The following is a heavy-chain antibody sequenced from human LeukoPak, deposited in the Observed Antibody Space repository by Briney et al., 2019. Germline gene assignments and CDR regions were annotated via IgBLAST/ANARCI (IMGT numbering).Heavy chain of an antibody. V-gene: IGHV3-23*01. CDR1: GFTFSSYA. D-gene: IGHD6-13*01. CDR3: AKDRKAYSSSWYRN. CDR2: ISGSGGST. J-gene: IGHJ4*02. Sequence: GGSLRLSCAASGFTFSSYAMSWVRQAPGRGLGWVSAISGSGGSTYYADSVKGRFTISRDNSKNTLYLQMNSLRAEDPAVYYCAKDRKAYSSSWYRNWGQGTLVTVSS.